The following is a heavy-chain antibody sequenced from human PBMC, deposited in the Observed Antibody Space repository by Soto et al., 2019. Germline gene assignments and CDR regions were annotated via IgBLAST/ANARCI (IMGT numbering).Heavy chain of an antibody. CDR2: IKQDGSEK. V-gene: IGHV3-7*05. CDR1: GFTFSSYW. CDR3: ARDNNNYYDSSGYYAY. J-gene: IGHJ4*02. Sequence: GGSLRLSCAASGFTFSSYWMSWVRQAPGKGLEWVANIKQDGSEKYYVDSVKGRFTISRDNAKNSLYLQMNSLRAEDTAVYYCARDNNNYYDSSGYYAYWGQGTLVTVSS. D-gene: IGHD3-22*01.